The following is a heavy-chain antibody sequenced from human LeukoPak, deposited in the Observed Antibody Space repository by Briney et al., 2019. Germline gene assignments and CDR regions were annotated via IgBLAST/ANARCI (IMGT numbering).Heavy chain of an antibody. Sequence: GASVKVSCKASGYTFTGYFMHWVRQAPGQGLEWMGASNPNNGDTSYAQKSQGGVTMTRDTSIDTAFMELNNLRSDDSAIYYCVRARCSIGGCPLDYWGQGTLVTVSS. CDR2: SNPNNGDT. CDR1: GYTFTGYF. D-gene: IGHD2-15*01. V-gene: IGHV1-2*02. CDR3: VRARCSIGGCPLDY. J-gene: IGHJ4*02.